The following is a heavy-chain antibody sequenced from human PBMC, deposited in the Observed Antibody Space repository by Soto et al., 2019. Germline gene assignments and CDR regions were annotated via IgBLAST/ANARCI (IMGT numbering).Heavy chain of an antibody. J-gene: IGHJ6*03. V-gene: IGHV3-11*01. CDR1: GFTFSDYY. CDR2: ISSSGSTI. CDR3: AREKHCSSTSCAPYYYYMDV. Sequence: QVQLVESGGGLVTPGGSLRLSCAASGFTFSDYYMSWIRQAPGKGLEWVSYISSSGSTIYYADSVKGRFTISRDNAKNSLYLQMNSLRAEDTAVYYCAREKHCSSTSCAPYYYYMDVWGKGTTVTVSS. D-gene: IGHD2-2*01.